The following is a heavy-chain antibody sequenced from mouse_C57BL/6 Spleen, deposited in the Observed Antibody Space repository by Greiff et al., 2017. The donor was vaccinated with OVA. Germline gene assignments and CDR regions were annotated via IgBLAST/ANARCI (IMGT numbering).Heavy chain of an antibody. CDR2: IFPGSGST. J-gene: IGHJ4*01. Sequence: QVQLQQSGPELVKPGASVKISCKASGYTFTDYYINWVKQRPGQGLEWIGWIFPGSGSTSYNEKFKGKATLTVDKSSSTAYMLHNSLTSEDSAVYFCERGGYYYGCSDEEYAMDYWGQGTSVTVSS. CDR3: ERGGYYYGCSDEEYAMDY. D-gene: IGHD1-1*01. CDR1: GYTFTDYY. V-gene: IGHV1-75*01.